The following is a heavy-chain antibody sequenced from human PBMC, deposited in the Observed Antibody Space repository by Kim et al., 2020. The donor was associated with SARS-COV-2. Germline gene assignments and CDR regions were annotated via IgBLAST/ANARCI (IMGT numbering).Heavy chain of an antibody. CDR3: ARDVNPYGMDV. CDR2: NP. V-gene: IGHV7-4-1*02. J-gene: IGHJ6*02. Sequence: NPPYAQGFTGRFVFALDTSVSTAYLQINSLKAEDSAVYYCARDVNPYGMDVWGQGTTVTVSS.